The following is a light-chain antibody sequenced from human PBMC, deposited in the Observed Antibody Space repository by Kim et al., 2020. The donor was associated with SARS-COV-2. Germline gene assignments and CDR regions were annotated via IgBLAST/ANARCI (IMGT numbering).Light chain of an antibody. V-gene: IGKV3-15*01. Sequence: EVVMTQSPATLSLSPGERATLSCRASQSVRSNLAWYQRKPGQAPSLLIRDASTRAAGIPDRFSGTGSGTEFTLTISSLQSEDFASYCCQQHNDRPPTFGKGTRVEIK. CDR2: DAS. CDR3: QQHNDRPPT. CDR1: QSVRSN. J-gene: IGKJ1*01.